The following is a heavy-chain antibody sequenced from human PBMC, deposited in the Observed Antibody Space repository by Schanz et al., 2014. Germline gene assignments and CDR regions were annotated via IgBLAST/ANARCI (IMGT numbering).Heavy chain of an antibody. D-gene: IGHD3-3*01. CDR1: GYTLTGFG. Sequence: QVQLVQSGAEVKKPGASVKVSCKASGYTLTGFGVSWVRQAPGQGREWMGWISAYSGNSKYAQKLQGRVTMTTDTSTSTAYMELRSLRFDDTAVYYCARKGMPPIWSGYPYFFDFWGQGTLVTVSS. V-gene: IGHV1-18*01. CDR2: ISAYSGNS. CDR3: ARKGMPPIWSGYPYFFDF. J-gene: IGHJ4*02.